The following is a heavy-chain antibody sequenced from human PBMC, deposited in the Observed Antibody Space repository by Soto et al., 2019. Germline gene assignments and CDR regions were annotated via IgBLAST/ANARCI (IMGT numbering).Heavy chain of an antibody. CDR2: IVVGSGNA. CDR1: GFTFKSSA. V-gene: IGHV1-58*01. J-gene: IGHJ5*02. D-gene: IGHD3-3*01. CDR3: AAADYDFWSGYYGP. Sequence: ASVKVSCKVSGFTFKSSAVQWVRQARGQRLEWVGWIVVGSGNADYQQKFQQRVTLTRDLSTSTAYLEMSSLRSEDTAVYYCAAADYDFWSGYYGPWGQGTRGTVSA.